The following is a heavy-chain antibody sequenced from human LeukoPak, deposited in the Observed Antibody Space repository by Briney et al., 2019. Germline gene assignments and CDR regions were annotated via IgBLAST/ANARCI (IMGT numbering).Heavy chain of an antibody. D-gene: IGHD3-9*01. J-gene: IGHJ6*03. CDR3: AKDGGEYYDILTGYYPRLYYMDV. V-gene: IGHV3-23*01. CDR1: GFTFRTYA. CDR2: ISGSGGST. Sequence: PGGSLRLSCAASGFTFRTYAMGWVRQAPGKGLEWVSAISGSGGSTYYADSVKGRFTLSRDISKNTLYLQMNSLRAEDTAVYYCAKDGGEYYDILTGYYPRLYYMDVWGKGTTVTISS.